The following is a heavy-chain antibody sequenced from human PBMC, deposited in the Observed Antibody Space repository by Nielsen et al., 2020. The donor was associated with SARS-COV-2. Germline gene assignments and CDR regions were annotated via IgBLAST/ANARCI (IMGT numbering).Heavy chain of an antibody. J-gene: IGHJ6*02. CDR1: GFTVSSNY. V-gene: IGHV3-11*05. Sequence: GESLKISCAASGFTVSSNYMSWIRQAPGKGLEWVSYISSSSSYTNYADSVKGRFTISRDNAKNSLYLQMNSLRAEDTAVYYCARDLGSSYGMDVWGQGTTVTVSS. CDR2: ISSSSSYT. D-gene: IGHD2-2*01. CDR3: ARDLGSSYGMDV.